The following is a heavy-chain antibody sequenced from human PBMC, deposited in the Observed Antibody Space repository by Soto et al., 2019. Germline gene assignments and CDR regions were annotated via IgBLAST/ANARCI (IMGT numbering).Heavy chain of an antibody. CDR3: ARGRLGRQQLVRRYFDY. V-gene: IGHV1-58*01. D-gene: IGHD6-13*01. J-gene: IGHJ4*02. CDR2: IVVGSGNT. CDR1: GFLFTSSA. Sequence: GASVKVSCKTSGFLFTSSAVQWVRQARGQRLEWMGRIVVGSGNTEHAQKFHKRVTISVDTSKNQFSLKLSSVTAADTAVYYCARGRLGRQQLVRRYFDYWGQGTLVTVSS.